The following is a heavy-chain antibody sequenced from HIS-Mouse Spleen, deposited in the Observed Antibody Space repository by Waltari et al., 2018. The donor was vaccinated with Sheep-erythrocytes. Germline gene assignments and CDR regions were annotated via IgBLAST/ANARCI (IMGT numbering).Heavy chain of an antibody. Sequence: EVQLVESGGGLVKPGGSLRLSCAASGFTFSSYSLTWVRQAPGKGLEWVSSISSISSYIYYSDSVKGRFTISRDNAKNSLYLQMNSLRAEDTAVYYCARDSTSDAFDIWGQGTMVTVSS. D-gene: IGHD6-6*01. CDR1: GFTFSSYS. CDR2: ISSISSYI. CDR3: ARDSTSDAFDI. J-gene: IGHJ3*02. V-gene: IGHV3-21*01.